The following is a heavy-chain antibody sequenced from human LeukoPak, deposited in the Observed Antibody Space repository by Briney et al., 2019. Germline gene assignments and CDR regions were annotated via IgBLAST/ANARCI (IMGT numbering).Heavy chain of an antibody. D-gene: IGHD6-19*01. Sequence: GGSLRLSCAASGLSFSSYSMNWVRQAPGKGLEWVSSISSAGGYIHSADSVKGGFTITRDNSKNSLYLQMNRLRVEDTAIYYCARDEGSDYYYYYMDVWGKGTTVTVSS. CDR2: ISSAGGYI. J-gene: IGHJ6*03. V-gene: IGHV3-21*01. CDR1: GLSFSSYS. CDR3: ARDEGSDYYYYYMDV.